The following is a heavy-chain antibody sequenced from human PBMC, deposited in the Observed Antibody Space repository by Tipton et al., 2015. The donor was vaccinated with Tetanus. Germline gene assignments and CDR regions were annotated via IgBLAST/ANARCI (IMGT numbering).Heavy chain of an antibody. D-gene: IGHD3-10*01. J-gene: IGHJ4*02. CDR3: ARVVIWFGAPPSHFDY. V-gene: IGHV4-30-2*01. CDR1: GGSISSGGYS. Sequence: TLSPTCAVSGGSISSGGYSWSWIRQPPGKGLEWIGYIYRSGSTYYNPSLKSRVTISVDRSKNQFSLKLSSVTAADTAVYYCARVVIWFGAPPSHFDYWGQGTLVTVSS. CDR2: IYRSGST.